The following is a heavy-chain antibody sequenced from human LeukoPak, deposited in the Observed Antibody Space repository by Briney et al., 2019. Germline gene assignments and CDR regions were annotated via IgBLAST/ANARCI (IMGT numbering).Heavy chain of an antibody. Sequence: PGGSPRLSCAASGFTFRSYAMHWVRQAPGKGLEWVAVISNDGSNKYYADSVKGRFTISRDNSKNTLYLQMNSLRAEDTAVYYCARGLAYNYDSSAYFLDYWGQGTLVTVSS. D-gene: IGHD3-22*01. V-gene: IGHV3-30*04. CDR3: ARGLAYNYDSSAYFLDY. CDR1: GFTFRSYA. CDR2: ISNDGSNK. J-gene: IGHJ4*02.